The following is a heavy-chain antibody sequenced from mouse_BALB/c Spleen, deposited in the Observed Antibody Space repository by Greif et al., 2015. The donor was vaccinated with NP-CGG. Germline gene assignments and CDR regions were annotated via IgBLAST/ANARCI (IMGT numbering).Heavy chain of an antibody. CDR1: GFNIKDTY. V-gene: IGHV14-3*02. J-gene: IGHJ1*01. CDR3: ARWDWYFDV. CDR2: IDPANGNT. Sequence: EVKLMESGAELVKPGASVKLSCTASGFNIKDTYMHWVKQRPEQGLEWIGRIDPANGNTKYDPKFQGKATITADTSSNTAYLQLGSLTSEDTAVYYCARWDWYFDVWGAGTTVTVSS.